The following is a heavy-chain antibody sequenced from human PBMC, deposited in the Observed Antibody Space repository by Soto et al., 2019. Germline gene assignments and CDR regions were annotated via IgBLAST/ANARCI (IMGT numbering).Heavy chain of an antibody. D-gene: IGHD3-3*01. CDR1: GGSISSGGYY. CDR3: AATKRFLEWLSTLAAFDS. J-gene: IGHJ3*02. CDR2: IYYSGST. V-gene: IGHV4-31*03. Sequence: QVQLQESGPGLVKPSQTLSLTCTVSGGSISSGGYYWSWIRQHPGKGLEWIGYIYYSGSTYYNPSLRSRVTISVDTSKNQSSLKLSSVTAADTAVYYCAATKRFLEWLSTLAAFDSWGQGTMVTVSS.